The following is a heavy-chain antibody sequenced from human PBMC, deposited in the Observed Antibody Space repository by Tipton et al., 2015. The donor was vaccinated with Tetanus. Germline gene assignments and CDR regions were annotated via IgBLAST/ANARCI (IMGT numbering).Heavy chain of an antibody. J-gene: IGHJ4*02. CDR2: IYSGDSDT. V-gene: IGHV5-51*01. Sequence: VQLVQSGGEVKKPGESLKISCKGSGYIFTNYWIGWVRQKPGKGLEWMGIIYSGDSDTRYSPSFQGQVTISIDKSINTAYLQWSSLKASDTSMFYCARAHCSDGVCNFDFWGQGALVTVAS. CDR1: GYIFTNYW. CDR3: ARAHCSDGVCNFDF. D-gene: IGHD2-15*01.